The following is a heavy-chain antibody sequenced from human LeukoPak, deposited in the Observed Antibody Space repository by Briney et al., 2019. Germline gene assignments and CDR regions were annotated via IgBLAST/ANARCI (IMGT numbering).Heavy chain of an antibody. D-gene: IGHD5-24*01. V-gene: IGHV4-38-2*02. CDR2: FHHSGST. J-gene: IGHJ4*02. CDR1: GYSISSGFY. CDR3: ARREGYNLDY. Sequence: SETLSLTCSVSGYSISSGFYWDWIRQPPGRGLEWIGSFHHSGSTPYTPSLNSRVSISVDTSKNQLSLKLSSVTAADTAVYYCARREGYNLDYWGQGTLVTVSS.